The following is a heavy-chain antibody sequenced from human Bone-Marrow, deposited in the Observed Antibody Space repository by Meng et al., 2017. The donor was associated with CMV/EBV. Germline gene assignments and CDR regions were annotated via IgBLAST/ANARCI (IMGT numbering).Heavy chain of an antibody. D-gene: IGHD5-18*01. CDR1: GFTVSSNY. J-gene: IGHJ4*02. CDR2: IYSGGRT. CDR3: ARVGQLRYADY. V-gene: IGHV3-53*01. Sequence: GESLKISCAASGFTVSSNYMSWVRQAPGKGLEWVSVIYSGGRTYYADSVKGRFTISRDNSKNTLYLQMNSLRAEDTAVYYCARVGQLRYADYWGQGNLVTVAS.